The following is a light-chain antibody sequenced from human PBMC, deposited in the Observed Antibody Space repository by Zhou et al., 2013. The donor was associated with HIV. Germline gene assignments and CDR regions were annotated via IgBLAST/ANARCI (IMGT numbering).Light chain of an antibody. CDR2: DAT. CDR3: QQYENLPFT. Sequence: DIQMTQSPSSLSASVGDRVTFTCQASQDLTNYLNWYQVKPGKAPRLLIYDATDLEPGVPSRFSGSGSGTYFTFNITSLQPEDIATYYCQQYENLPFTFGQGTKLEIK. V-gene: IGKV1-33*01. CDR1: QDLTNY. J-gene: IGKJ2*01.